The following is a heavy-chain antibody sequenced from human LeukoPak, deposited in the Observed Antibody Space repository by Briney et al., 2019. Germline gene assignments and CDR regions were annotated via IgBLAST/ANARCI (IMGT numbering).Heavy chain of an antibody. CDR3: VKATTTSDYYYMDV. Sequence: GGSLRLSCAASGFTFDDYAMHWVRQAPGGGLEWVSLVTWDGGSTYYADTVKGRFTISRDNTKNSLYLQMNSLRPEDTGLYYCVKATTTSDYYYMDVWGTGTTVIVSS. J-gene: IGHJ6*03. V-gene: IGHV3-43D*04. CDR2: VTWDGGST. D-gene: IGHD1-26*01. CDR1: GFTFDDYA.